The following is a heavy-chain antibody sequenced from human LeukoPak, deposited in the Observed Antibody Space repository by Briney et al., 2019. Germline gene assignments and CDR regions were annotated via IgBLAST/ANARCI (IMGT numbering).Heavy chain of an antibody. V-gene: IGHV4-39*07. D-gene: IGHD2-2*01. CDR3: ARGLQVRLGYFQH. CDR1: GGSISSSSYY. J-gene: IGHJ1*01. Sequence: SETLSLTCTVSGGSISSSSYYWSWIRQPPGKGLEWIGEINHSGSTNYNPSLKSRVTISVDTSKNQFSLKLSSVTAADTAVYYCARGLQVRLGYFQHWGQGTLVTVSS. CDR2: INHSGST.